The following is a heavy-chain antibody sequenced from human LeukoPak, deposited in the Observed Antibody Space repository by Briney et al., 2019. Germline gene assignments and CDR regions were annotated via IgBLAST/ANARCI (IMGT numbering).Heavy chain of an antibody. J-gene: IGHJ4*02. CDR1: GFTFSSCA. V-gene: IGHV3-23*01. CDR3: ARVPGYSSSWYEGGLFDY. Sequence: AGSLRLSCAASGFTFSSCAMSWVRQAPGKGLEWVSAISGSGGSTYYADSVKGRFTISRDNAKNTLYLQMNSLRAEDTAVYYCARVPGYSSSWYEGGLFDYWDQGTLVTVSS. D-gene: IGHD6-13*01. CDR2: ISGSGGST.